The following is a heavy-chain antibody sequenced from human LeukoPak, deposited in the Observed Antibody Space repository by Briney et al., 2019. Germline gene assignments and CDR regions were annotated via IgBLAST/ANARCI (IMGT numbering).Heavy chain of an antibody. Sequence: PGGSLRLSCAASGFTFSSYSMNWVRQAPGKGLEWVSSISSSSSYIYYADSVKGRFTISRDNAKNSLYLQMNSLRAEDTAVYYCARDEGGETDALFDYWGQGTLVTVSS. V-gene: IGHV3-21*01. J-gene: IGHJ4*02. D-gene: IGHD2-21*01. CDR3: ARDEGGETDALFDY. CDR2: ISSSSSYI. CDR1: GFTFSSYS.